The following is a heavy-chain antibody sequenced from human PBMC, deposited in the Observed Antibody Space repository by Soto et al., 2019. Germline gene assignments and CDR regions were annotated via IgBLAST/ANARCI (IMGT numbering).Heavy chain of an antibody. D-gene: IGHD2-8*01. CDR1: GYTFTRYG. CDR2: ISGYNGDT. CDR3: AKNGQPPYYYYGMDV. J-gene: IGHJ6*02. V-gene: IGHV1-18*01. Sequence: QGQLVQSGGEVKKPGASVKVSCKASGYTFTRYGISWVRQAPGQGLEWMGWISGYNGDTKYAQKFQGRVTMTVDTSTTTAYMELRSLTSDDGAVYYCAKNGQPPYYYYGMDVWGQGTTVTVSS.